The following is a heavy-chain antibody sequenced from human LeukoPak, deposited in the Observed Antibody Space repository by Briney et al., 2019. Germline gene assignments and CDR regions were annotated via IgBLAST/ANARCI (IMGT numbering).Heavy chain of an antibody. V-gene: IGHV3-30*03. CDR3: ARDLSPGGSGQPQHY. CDR1: GFTFSSYG. D-gene: IGHD3-10*01. CDR2: ISYDGSNK. J-gene: IGHJ4*02. Sequence: PGGSLRLSCAASGFTFSSYGMHWVRQAPGKGLEWVAVISYDGSNKYYADSVKGRFTISRDNSKNTLYLQMNSLRAEDTAVYYCARDLSPGGSGQPQHYWGQGTLVTVSS.